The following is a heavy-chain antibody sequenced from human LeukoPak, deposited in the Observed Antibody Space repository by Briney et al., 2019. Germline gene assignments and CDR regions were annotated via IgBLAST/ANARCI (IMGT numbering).Heavy chain of an antibody. D-gene: IGHD5-18*01. CDR1: GGSISSSSYY. CDR3: ARDFGDTAMAYGGGYFDY. CDR2: IYYSGST. V-gene: IGHV4-39*07. Sequence: SETLSLTCTVSGGSISSSSYYWGWIRQPPGKGLEWIGSIYYSGSTYYNPSLKSRVTISVDTSKNQFSLKLSSVTAADTAVYYCARDFGDTAMAYGGGYFDYWGQGTLVTVSS. J-gene: IGHJ4*02.